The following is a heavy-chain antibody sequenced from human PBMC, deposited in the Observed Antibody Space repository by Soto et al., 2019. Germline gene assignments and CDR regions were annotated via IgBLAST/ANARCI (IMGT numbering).Heavy chain of an antibody. J-gene: IGHJ6*02. CDR2: IWYDGSNK. Sequence: QVQLVESGGGVVQPGRSLSLSCAASGFTFSSYGIHWVRQAPGKGLEWVAVIWYDGSNKYYADSVKGRFTIARDNSKNTLYLQMNSLRADDTAVYYCARELLGRGMKYHGMDVWGQGTTVTVSS. CDR1: GFTFSSYG. CDR3: ARELLGRGMKYHGMDV. D-gene: IGHD3-10*01. V-gene: IGHV3-33*01.